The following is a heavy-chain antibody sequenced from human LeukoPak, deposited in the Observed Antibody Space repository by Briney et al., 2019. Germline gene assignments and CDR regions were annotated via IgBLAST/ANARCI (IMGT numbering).Heavy chain of an antibody. CDR2: IRYDGSNK. D-gene: IGHD5-18*01. V-gene: IGHV3-30*02. J-gene: IGHJ4*02. Sequence: GGSLRLSCAASGFTFSSYGMHWVRQAPGKGLQWVAFIRYDGSNKYYADSVKGRFTISRDNSKNTLYLQMNSLRAEDTAVYYCAKERDTAMVTIDYWGQGTLITVSS. CDR3: AKERDTAMVTIDY. CDR1: GFTFSSYG.